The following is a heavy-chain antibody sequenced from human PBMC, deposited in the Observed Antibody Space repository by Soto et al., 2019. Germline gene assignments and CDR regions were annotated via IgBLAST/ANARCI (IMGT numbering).Heavy chain of an antibody. D-gene: IGHD5-18*01. Sequence: QVQLVESGGGVVQPGRSLRLSCAASGFTFSRYSMYWVRQAPGEGLEWISVISNDGSKTYYADSVKGRFTVSRANSKNTLYLQMNSLRAEDTTVYYCARETDWIPDYWGQGTLVTVSS. CDR1: GFTFSRYS. J-gene: IGHJ4*02. V-gene: IGHV3-30-3*01. CDR3: ARETDWIPDY. CDR2: ISNDGSKT.